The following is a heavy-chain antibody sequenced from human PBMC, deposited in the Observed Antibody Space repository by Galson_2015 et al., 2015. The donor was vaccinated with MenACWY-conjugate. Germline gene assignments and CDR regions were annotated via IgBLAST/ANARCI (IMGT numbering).Heavy chain of an antibody. CDR2: ISSSSSYI. V-gene: IGHV3-21*01. CDR1: GFTFSSYS. CDR3: ARGYSSGWHLDNFDY. Sequence: SLRLSCAASGFTFSSYSMNWVRQAPGKGLEWVSSISSSSSYIYYADSVKGRFTISRDNAKNSLYLQMNSLRAEDTAVYYCARGYSSGWHLDNFDYWGQGTLVTVSS. J-gene: IGHJ4*02. D-gene: IGHD6-19*01.